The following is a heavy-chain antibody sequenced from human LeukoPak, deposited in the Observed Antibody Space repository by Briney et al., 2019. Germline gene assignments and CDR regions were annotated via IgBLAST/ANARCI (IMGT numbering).Heavy chain of an antibody. V-gene: IGHV4-61*02. Sequence: SETLSLICTVSGASVSGDPYYWSWIRQPAGKGLEWIGRIYTSGSTNYNPSLKSRVTMSVDTSKNQFSLKLSSVTAADTAVYYCARDYLGGSYGYWGQGTLVTVSS. D-gene: IGHD1-26*01. J-gene: IGHJ4*02. CDR2: IYTSGST. CDR1: GASVSGDPYY. CDR3: ARDYLGGSYGY.